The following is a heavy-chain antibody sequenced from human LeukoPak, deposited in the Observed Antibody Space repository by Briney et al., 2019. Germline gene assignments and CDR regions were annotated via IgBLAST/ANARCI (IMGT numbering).Heavy chain of an antibody. CDR3: ARVGTYYRSLDS. CDR2: ISHSGGT. V-gene: IGHV4-59*01. J-gene: IGHJ4*02. D-gene: IGHD3-10*01. Sequence: SKTLSLTCTVSGCSINDASWNWIRQPPGQGLEWIGYISHSGGTNYNPSLKSRVTISLDTSKIQCSLKLSSVAAADTAVYYCARVGTYYRSLDSWGQGTLVTVSS. CDR1: GCSINDAS.